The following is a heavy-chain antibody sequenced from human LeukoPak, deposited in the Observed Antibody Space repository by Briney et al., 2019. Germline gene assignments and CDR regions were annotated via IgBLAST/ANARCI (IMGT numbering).Heavy chain of an antibody. CDR2: ISYDGSNK. D-gene: IGHD1-26*01. V-gene: IGHV3-30*04. Sequence: GRSLRLSCAASGFTFSSYAMHWVRQAPGKGLEWVAVISYDGSNKYYADSVKGRFTISRDNSKNTLYLQMNSLRAEDTAVYYCARDSSRWELWGYFDYWGQGTLVTVSS. CDR1: GFTFSSYA. J-gene: IGHJ4*02. CDR3: ARDSSRWELWGYFDY.